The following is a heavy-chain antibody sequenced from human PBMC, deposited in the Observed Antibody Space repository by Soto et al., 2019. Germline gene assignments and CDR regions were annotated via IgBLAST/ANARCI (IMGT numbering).Heavy chain of an antibody. J-gene: IGHJ6*02. CDR2: INAGNGNT. CDR3: ARERGVPKYCISTSCYDLYYGMDV. Sequence: ASVKVSCKASVYTFTSYAMNWVRQAPGQRLEWMGWINAGNGNTKYSQKFQGRVTITRDTSASTAYMELRSLRSDDTAVYYCARERGVPKYCISTSCYDLYYGMDVWGQGTTVTVSS. D-gene: IGHD2-2*01. V-gene: IGHV1-3*01. CDR1: VYTFTSYA.